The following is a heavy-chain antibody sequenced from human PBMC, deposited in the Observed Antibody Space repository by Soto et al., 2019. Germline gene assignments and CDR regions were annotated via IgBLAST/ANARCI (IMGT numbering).Heavy chain of an antibody. CDR1: GGTFSSYA. CDR3: ARVDIVVVPAARSYYYYGMDV. Sequence: ASVKVSCKASGGTFSSYAISWVRQAPGQGLEWMGGIIPIFGTANYAQKFQGRVTITADESTSTAYMELSSLRSEDTAVYYCARVDIVVVPAARSYYYYGMDVWGQGTTVTVS. D-gene: IGHD2-2*03. CDR2: IIPIFGTA. J-gene: IGHJ6*02. V-gene: IGHV1-69*13.